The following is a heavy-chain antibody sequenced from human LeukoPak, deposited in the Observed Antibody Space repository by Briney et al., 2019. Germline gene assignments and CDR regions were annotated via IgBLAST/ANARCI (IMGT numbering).Heavy chain of an antibody. D-gene: IGHD3-9*01. CDR1: GGSISSHY. Sequence: SETLSLTCTVSGGSISSHYWSWIRQPPGKGLEWIGYIYYSGSTNYNPSLKSRVTISVDTSKKQFSLKLSSVTAADTAVYYCARDYVLYYDILTGYSSGGFDPWGQGTLVTVSS. CDR3: ARDYVLYYDILTGYSSGGFDP. J-gene: IGHJ5*02. V-gene: IGHV4-59*11. CDR2: IYYSGST.